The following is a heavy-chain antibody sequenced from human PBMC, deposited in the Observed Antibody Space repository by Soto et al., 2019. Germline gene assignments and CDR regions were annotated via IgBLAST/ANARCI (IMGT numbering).Heavy chain of an antibody. V-gene: IGHV4-39*01. CDR2: VDYSGTA. D-gene: IGHD1-20*01. CDR1: SGAIRVTNVF. Sequence: SETLSVTWTGWSGAIRVTNVFWGWVRQPPGKGLEWIGNVDYSGTAYFSPSLATRVTFHVDTSKNQFSLTLYSVTAADTAVYYCARITGRHLDYWGQG. J-gene: IGHJ4*02. CDR3: ARITGRHLDY.